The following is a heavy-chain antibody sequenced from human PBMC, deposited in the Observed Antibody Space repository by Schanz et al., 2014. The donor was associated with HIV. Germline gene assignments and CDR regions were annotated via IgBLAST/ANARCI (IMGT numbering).Heavy chain of an antibody. CDR2: IIPIFGTA. J-gene: IGHJ6*02. CDR1: GGTFSIYA. V-gene: IGHV1-69*01. CDR3: ARDVGWLQLERQGYYYYGMDV. D-gene: IGHD1-1*01. Sequence: QVQLVQSGAEVKKPGSSVKVSCKASGGTFSIYAISWVRQAPGQGLEWMGGIIPIFGTANYAQKFQGRVTIIADESTSTAYMELSSLRSADTAVYYCARDVGWLQLERQGYYYYGMDVWGQGTTVTVSS.